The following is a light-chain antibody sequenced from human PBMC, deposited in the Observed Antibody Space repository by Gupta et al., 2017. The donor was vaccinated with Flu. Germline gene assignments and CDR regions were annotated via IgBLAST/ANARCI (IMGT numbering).Light chain of an antibody. J-gene: IGLJ1*01. CDR1: SSNIGSNA. Sequence: SVLTQPPSASGTPGQRVAVSCSGSSSNIGSNAVNWYQQLPVTSPKGLIYVNNQLPSGLPDRFAGSNSSTSASLSISGLQSEDEADYYCAAWDDSLNAYVFGTGTKVTVL. CDR3: AAWDDSLNAYV. V-gene: IGLV1-44*01. CDR2: VNN.